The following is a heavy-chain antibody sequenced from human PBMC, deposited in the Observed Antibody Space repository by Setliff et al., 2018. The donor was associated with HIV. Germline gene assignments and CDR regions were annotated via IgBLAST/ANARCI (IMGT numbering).Heavy chain of an antibody. Sequence: PSETLSLTCTVSGASIRSFHWSWIRQPPGKGLEWIGYIYYSGSANYTPSLKSRVTISLDTSKSQFSLKLSSVTAADTAMYYCARVLDYYDSSPYYFDYWGQGTLVTVYS. CDR1: GASIRSFH. V-gene: IGHV4-59*01. CDR3: ARVLDYYDSSPYYFDY. D-gene: IGHD3-22*01. J-gene: IGHJ4*02. CDR2: IYYSGSA.